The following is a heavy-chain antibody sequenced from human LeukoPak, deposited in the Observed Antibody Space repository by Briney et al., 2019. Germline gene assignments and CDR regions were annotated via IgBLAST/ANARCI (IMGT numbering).Heavy chain of an antibody. Sequence: GGSLRLSCAASGFTFSSYWMHWVRQAPGKGLVWVSRVNTDGSTPTYADSVKGRFAISRDNAKNTLYLQMNSLRAEDTAVYYCARDRGSYSDYWGQGTLVTVSS. CDR3: ARDRGSYSDY. V-gene: IGHV3-74*01. D-gene: IGHD3-16*01. CDR2: VNTDGSTP. CDR1: GFTFSSYW. J-gene: IGHJ4*02.